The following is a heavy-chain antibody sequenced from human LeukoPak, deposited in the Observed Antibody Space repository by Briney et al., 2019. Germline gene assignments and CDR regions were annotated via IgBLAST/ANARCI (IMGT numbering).Heavy chain of an antibody. Sequence: GASVKVSCKASGYTFNSSYMHWVRQAPGQGLEWMGIINPSGGSTSYAQKFQGRVTMTRDTSTSTVYMELSSLRSEDTAVYYCARVALDAFDIWGQGTMVTVSS. D-gene: IGHD5-12*01. V-gene: IGHV1-46*02. CDR3: ARVALDAFDI. CDR1: GYTFNSSY. CDR2: INPSGGST. J-gene: IGHJ3*02.